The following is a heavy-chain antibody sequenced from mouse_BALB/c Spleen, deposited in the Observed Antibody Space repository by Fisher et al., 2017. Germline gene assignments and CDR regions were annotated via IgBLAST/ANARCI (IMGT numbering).Heavy chain of an antibody. V-gene: IGHV1-69*02. D-gene: IGHD2-14*01. J-gene: IGHJ4*01. CDR3: AREGSLYDGAMDY. Sequence: KFKGKATLTVDKSSSTAYMQLSSPTSEDSAVYYCAREGSLYDGAMDYWGQGTSVTVSS.